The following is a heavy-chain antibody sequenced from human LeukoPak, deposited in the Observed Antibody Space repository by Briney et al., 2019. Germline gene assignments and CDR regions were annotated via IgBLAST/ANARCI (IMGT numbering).Heavy chain of an antibody. Sequence: SETLSLTCTVSGVSISSHYWSWVRQPPGKGLEWIGNIYDSESTHYKSSLKSRVTISVDTSKNQFSLRLRSVTAADTAVYYCARVLQNYYYLGVWGKGTTVTVSS. J-gene: IGHJ6*03. D-gene: IGHD3-3*01. CDR2: IYDSEST. V-gene: IGHV4-59*11. CDR1: GVSISSHY. CDR3: ARVLQNYYYLGV.